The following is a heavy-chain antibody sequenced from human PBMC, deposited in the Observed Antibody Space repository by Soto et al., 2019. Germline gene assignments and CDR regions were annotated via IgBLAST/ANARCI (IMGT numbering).Heavy chain of an antibody. J-gene: IGHJ4*02. CDR2: FIPIFGTA. Sequence: QVLLVQSGAEVKKPGSSVKVSCKAARDSFSTSGFSWVRQAPGQGLEWMGGFIPIFGTANYAPKFQGRVTMTADEPTGTASMELSSLRSEDTAMYYCARSGYSFGPNFDWGQGTLVTVSS. CDR1: RDSFSTSG. CDR3: ARSGYSFGPNFD. V-gene: IGHV1-69*01. D-gene: IGHD5-12*01.